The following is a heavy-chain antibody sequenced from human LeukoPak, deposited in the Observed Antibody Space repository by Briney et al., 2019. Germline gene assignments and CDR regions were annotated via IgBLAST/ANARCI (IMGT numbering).Heavy chain of an antibody. D-gene: IGHD6-19*01. CDR2: IYYSGNT. Sequence: SETLSLTCTVSCGSISSGGYYWSWIRQHPGKGLEWIGYIYYSGNTYYNPSLKSRVTISVDTSENQFSLKLNSVTAADTAVYYLSRIGRCLLLAVAGGFDYWGQGILVTVSS. V-gene: IGHV4-31*03. CDR1: CGSISSGGYY. CDR3: SRIGRCLLLAVAGGFDY. J-gene: IGHJ4*02.